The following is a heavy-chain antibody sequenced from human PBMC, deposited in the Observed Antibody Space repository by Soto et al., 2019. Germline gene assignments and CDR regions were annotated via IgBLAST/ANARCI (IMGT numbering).Heavy chain of an antibody. D-gene: IGHD3-10*01. V-gene: IGHV1-69*13. Sequence: ASVKVSCKASGGTFSSYAISWVRQAPGQGLEWMGGIIPIFGTANYAQKFQGRVTITADESTSTAYMELSSLRSEDTAVYYCARAPDRITMVRGAPGTPRGYYYGMDVWGQGTTVTVSS. CDR3: ARAPDRITMVRGAPGTPRGYYYGMDV. CDR1: GGTFSSYA. CDR2: IIPIFGTA. J-gene: IGHJ6*02.